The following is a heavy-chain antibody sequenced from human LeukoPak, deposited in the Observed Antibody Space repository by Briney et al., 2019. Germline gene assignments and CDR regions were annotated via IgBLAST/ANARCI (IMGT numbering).Heavy chain of an antibody. CDR1: GFSFSTQW. V-gene: IGHV3-7*01. D-gene: IGHD3-22*01. CDR3: ARKGVIYYDSSGYPYYLDY. J-gene: IGHJ4*02. Sequence: PGGSLRLSCGASGFSFSTQWMSWVRQAPGKGLEWVANINQDGSEKYYVDSVKGRFTISRDNPKNSLYLQMNSLRAEDTAVYYCARKGVIYYDSSGYPYYLDYWGQGTLVTVSS. CDR2: INQDGSEK.